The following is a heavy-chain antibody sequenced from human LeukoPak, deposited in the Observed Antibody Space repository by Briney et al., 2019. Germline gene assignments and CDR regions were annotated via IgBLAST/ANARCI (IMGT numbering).Heavy chain of an antibody. CDR2: IDHGGST. V-gene: IGHV4-34*01. J-gene: IGHJ6*02. CDR1: GGSFSGYY. D-gene: IGHD3-22*01. CDR3: ARVQLYHYDRSDYVSAPMVV. Sequence: SETLSLTCAVYGGSFSGYYWSWIRQPPGKGLEWIGEIDHGGSTNSNPSLRSRVTISVDTSKNQFPLKLSSVTAADTAVYYCARVQLYHYDRSDYVSAPMVVWGQGTTVTVSS.